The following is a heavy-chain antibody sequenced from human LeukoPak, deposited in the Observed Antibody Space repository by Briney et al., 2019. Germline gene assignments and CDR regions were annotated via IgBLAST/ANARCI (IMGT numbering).Heavy chain of an antibody. CDR1: GFTFSSDT. CDR2: ISSSSSNT. Sequence: GGSLRLSCAASGFTFSSDTMNWVRQAPGQGLEWVSSISSSSSNTHYADSVKGRFTISRDNAKNSLYLQMNSLRDEDTAVYYRVHGDRRDYWGQGTLVTVSS. CDR3: VHGDRRDY. V-gene: IGHV3-21*01. J-gene: IGHJ4*02. D-gene: IGHD3-10*01.